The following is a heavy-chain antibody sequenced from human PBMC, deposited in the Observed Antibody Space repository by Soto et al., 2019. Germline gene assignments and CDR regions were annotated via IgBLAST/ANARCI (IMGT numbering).Heavy chain of an antibody. CDR2: SRGDGRDT. CDR3: ARDLVLGSGSLDV. CDR1: GFTFSSYW. J-gene: IGHJ6*02. Sequence: EVHLVESGGGLIQPGGSLRLSCAASGFTFSSYWMHWVRQGPGKGLVWVSRSRGDGRDTSSADSVMGRFTISRDNAKNTLYLQMNSLSVDDTAVYYCARDLVLGSGSLDVWGQGTTVTVSS. D-gene: IGHD3-10*01. V-gene: IGHV3-74*01.